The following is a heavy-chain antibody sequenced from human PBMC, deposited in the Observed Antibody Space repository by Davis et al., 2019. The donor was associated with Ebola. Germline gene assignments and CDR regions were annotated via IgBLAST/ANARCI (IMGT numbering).Heavy chain of an antibody. CDR3: AILTESY. CDR1: GFTFSSYA. D-gene: IGHD2-15*01. Sequence: GESLKISCAASGFTFSSYAMSWVRQAPGKGLEWVSAISGSGGSTYYADSVKGRFTISRDNSKNTLYLQMNSLRGEDTAVYYCAILTESYWGQGTLVTVSS. V-gene: IGHV3-23*01. J-gene: IGHJ4*02. CDR2: ISGSGGST.